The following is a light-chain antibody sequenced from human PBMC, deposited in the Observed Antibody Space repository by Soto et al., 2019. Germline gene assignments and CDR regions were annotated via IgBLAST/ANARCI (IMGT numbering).Light chain of an antibody. V-gene: IGKV3-11*01. CDR1: QSVSSY. Sequence: EIVLTQSPATLSLSPGERATLSCRASQSVSSYLAWYQQKPGQAPRLLIYDTSNRVTGIPARFSGSGSGTDFTLTISSLEPEDFAVYYCQQRSTWPRTFGQGTKVDIK. J-gene: IGKJ1*01. CDR3: QQRSTWPRT. CDR2: DTS.